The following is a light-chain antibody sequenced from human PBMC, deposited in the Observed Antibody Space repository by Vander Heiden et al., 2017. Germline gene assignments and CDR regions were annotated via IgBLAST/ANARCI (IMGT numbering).Light chain of an antibody. CDR2: DNN. CDR3: GTWDTSLSAGV. Sequence: QSVLTQPPSVSAAPGQKGTISCSGSSSNMGNKYISWYQQLPGTAPKLLSYDNNKRPSGIPDRFSGAKSGTSATLGITGLQTGDEADYYCGTWDTSLSAGVFGGGTKLTVL. CDR1: SSNMGNKY. J-gene: IGLJ3*02. V-gene: IGLV1-51*01.